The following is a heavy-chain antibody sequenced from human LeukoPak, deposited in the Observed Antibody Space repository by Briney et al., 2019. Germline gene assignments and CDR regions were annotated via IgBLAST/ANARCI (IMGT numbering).Heavy chain of an antibody. J-gene: IGHJ4*02. CDR1: GFTFSSYA. CDR3: AKGSSSNIAARLNY. V-gene: IGHV3-23*01. Sequence: PGGSLRLSCAASGFTFSSYAMSWVRQAPGKGLEWVSAISGSDGSTYYADSVKGRFTISRDNSKNTLYLQMNSLGAEDTAIYSCAKGSSSNIAARLNYGGQGTLVTVSS. D-gene: IGHD6-6*01. CDR2: ISGSDGST.